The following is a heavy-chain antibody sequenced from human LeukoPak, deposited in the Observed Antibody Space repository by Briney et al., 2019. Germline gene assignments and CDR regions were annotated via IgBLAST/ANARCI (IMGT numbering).Heavy chain of an antibody. D-gene: IGHD3-22*01. CDR1: GYTFTGYY. V-gene: IGHV1-2*02. CDR3: ATDEYYYDSSGYRKINL. CDR2: INPNSGGT. Sequence: GASVKVSCKTSGYTFTGYYMHWVRQAPGQGLEWMGWINPNSGGTNYAQKLQGRVTMTTDTSTSTAYMELRSLRSDDTAVYYCATDEYYYDSSGYRKINLWGQGTLVTVSS. J-gene: IGHJ4*02.